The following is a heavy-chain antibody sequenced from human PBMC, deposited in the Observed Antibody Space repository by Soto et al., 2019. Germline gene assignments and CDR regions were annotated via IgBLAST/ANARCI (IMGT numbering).Heavy chain of an antibody. V-gene: IGHV5-51*01. CDR3: ARRHSVRWSYAFDI. J-gene: IGHJ3*02. CDR2: IYPGDSDT. CDR1: GYTFTDYW. Sequence: GESLKISCKGSGYTFTDYWIGWVRQLPGKGLEWMGIIYPGDSDTRYSPSFQGQVTISADKSISTAYLQWSSLKASDTAMYYCARRHSVRWSYAFDIWGQGTMVTVSS. D-gene: IGHD4-17*01.